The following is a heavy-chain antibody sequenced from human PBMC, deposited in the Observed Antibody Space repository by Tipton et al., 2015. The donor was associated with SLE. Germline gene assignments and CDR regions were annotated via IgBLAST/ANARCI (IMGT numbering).Heavy chain of an antibody. V-gene: IGHV4-39*07. J-gene: IGHJ4*02. Sequence: TLSLTCSVSGGSITNRRYYWGWVRRHPGKGLEWIGSASYSGNTYYTPSLKSRVTVSLDTSKKQVSLMVRSVTAADTAVYYCARHDGDYFFDYWGQGTLVTVSS. D-gene: IGHD4-17*01. CDR1: GGSITNRRYY. CDR2: ASYSGNT. CDR3: ARHDGDYFFDY.